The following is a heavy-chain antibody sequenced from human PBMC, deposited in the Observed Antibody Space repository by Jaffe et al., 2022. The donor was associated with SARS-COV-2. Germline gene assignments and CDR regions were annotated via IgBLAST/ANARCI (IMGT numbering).Heavy chain of an antibody. Sequence: EVQLLESGGGLVQSGGSLRLSCAASGFTFSSYAMNWVRQAPGKGLEWVSTIASSGGTTSYADSVRGRFTISRDSSKNTLYLQMNSLRAEDTAVYYCAKDFGGPERYTNPFRKSRAVGPTGILDYWGQGIVVTVSS. CDR1: GFTFSSYA. CDR3: AKDFGGPERYTNPFRKSRAVGPTGILDY. CDR2: IASSGGTT. J-gene: IGHJ4*02. V-gene: IGHV3-23*01. D-gene: IGHD1-26*01.